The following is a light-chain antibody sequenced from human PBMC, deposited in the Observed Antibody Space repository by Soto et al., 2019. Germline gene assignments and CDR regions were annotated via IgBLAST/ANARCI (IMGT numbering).Light chain of an antibody. CDR3: QQTLSVPRT. CDR1: QNIRTY. Sequence: DIQMTQSPRFLSASVGDRVTITCRASQNIRTYLTWYQQKPGKGPTVLIYAASTLQRGVPSRFNGSTTGTDFTLTITGLQAEDSATYYCQQTLSVPRTFGLGTKVEIK. CDR2: AAS. J-gene: IGKJ1*01. V-gene: IGKV1-39*01.